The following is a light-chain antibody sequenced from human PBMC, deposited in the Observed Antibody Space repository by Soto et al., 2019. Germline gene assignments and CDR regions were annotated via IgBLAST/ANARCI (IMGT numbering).Light chain of an antibody. CDR2: STN. J-gene: IGLJ1*01. CDR1: SGSVSTSYY. V-gene: IGLV8-61*01. CDR3: VLYMGSGIPYG. Sequence: QAVVTQEPSFSVSPGGTVTLTCGLSSGSVSTSYYPSWYQQTPGQAPRTLIYSTNTRSSGVPDRFSGSILGNKAALTITGAQADDESDYYCVLYMGSGIPYGFGTGTKLTVL.